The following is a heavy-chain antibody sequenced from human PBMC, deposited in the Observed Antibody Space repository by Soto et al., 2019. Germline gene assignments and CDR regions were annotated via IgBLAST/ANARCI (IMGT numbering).Heavy chain of an antibody. CDR2: ISGSGGST. Sequence: GGSLRLSCAASGFTFSSYAMSWVRQAPGKGLEWVSAISGSGGSTYYADSVKGQFTISRDNSKNTLYLQMNSLRAEDTAVYYCAKGKGRYNWNSDYYYYYMDVWGKGTTVTVSS. CDR1: GFTFSSYA. J-gene: IGHJ6*03. D-gene: IGHD1-1*01. CDR3: AKGKGRYNWNSDYYYYYMDV. V-gene: IGHV3-23*01.